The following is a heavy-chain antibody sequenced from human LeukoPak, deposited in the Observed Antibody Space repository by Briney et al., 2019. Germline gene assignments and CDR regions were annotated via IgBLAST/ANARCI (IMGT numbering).Heavy chain of an antibody. Sequence: SETLSLTCTVSGGSISSNYWSWIRQPPGKGLEWIGYIYYSGSTSYNPSLKSRVTISVDTSKKQFSLKLSSVTAADTAFYYCARYIVSYPHDAFDIWGQGTMVTVSS. CDR1: GGSISSNY. CDR3: ARYIVSYPHDAFDI. V-gene: IGHV4-59*01. CDR2: IYYSGST. D-gene: IGHD1-26*01. J-gene: IGHJ3*02.